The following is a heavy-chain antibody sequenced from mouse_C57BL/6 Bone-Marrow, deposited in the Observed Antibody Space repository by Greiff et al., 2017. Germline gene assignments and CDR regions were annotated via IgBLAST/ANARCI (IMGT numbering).Heavy chain of an antibody. V-gene: IGHV14-4*01. J-gene: IGHJ2*01. CDR1: GFNIKDDY. D-gene: IGHD1-1*01. CDR2: IDPENGDT. CDR3: TTGYYSSSYSY. Sequence: VQLKQSGAELVRPGASVKLSCTASGFNIKDDYMHWVKQRPEPGLEWIGWIDPENGDTEYASKFQGKATIPADTSSNTAFLQRSSLTSEYTAVYCCTTGYYSSSYSYWGQGTTLTVSS.